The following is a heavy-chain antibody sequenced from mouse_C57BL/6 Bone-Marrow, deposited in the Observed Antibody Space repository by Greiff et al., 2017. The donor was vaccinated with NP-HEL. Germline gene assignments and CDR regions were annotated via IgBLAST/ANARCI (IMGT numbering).Heavy chain of an antibody. V-gene: IGHV1-69*01. CDR1: GYTFTSYW. J-gene: IGHJ3*01. D-gene: IGHD2-3*01. Sequence: VQLQQPGAELVMPGASVKLSCKASGYTFTSYWMHWVKQRPGQGLEWIGEIDPSDSYTNYNQKFKGKSTLTVDKSSSTAYMQLSSLTSEDSAVYYGARSGDGCYPFAYWGQGTLVTVSA. CDR2: IDPSDSYT. CDR3: ARSGDGCYPFAY.